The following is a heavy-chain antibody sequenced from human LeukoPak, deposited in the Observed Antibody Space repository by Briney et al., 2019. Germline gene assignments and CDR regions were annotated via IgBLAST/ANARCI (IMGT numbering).Heavy chain of an antibody. V-gene: IGHV3-7*01. CDR1: GFTFSRYW. J-gene: IGHJ4*02. CDR3: ARVYCNGVCYSYFDY. D-gene: IGHD2-8*01. Sequence: GGSLRLSCAASGFTFSRYWMSWVRQVPGKGLEWVANINQDGGVIYYVDSVKGRFTISRDNAKDSLYLEMNSLRAEDTAVYFCARVYCNGVCYSYFDYWGQGSLVTVSS. CDR2: INQDGGVI.